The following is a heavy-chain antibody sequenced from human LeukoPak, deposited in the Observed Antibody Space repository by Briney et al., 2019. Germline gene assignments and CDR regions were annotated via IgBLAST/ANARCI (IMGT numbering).Heavy chain of an antibody. CDR1: GGSFSAYY. V-gene: IGHV4-34*01. CDR3: ATKDSSNYHYGALDI. J-gene: IGHJ3*02. Sequence: SDTLSLTCAVYGGSFSAYYWSWIRQPPGRQLEWIGEINHSGVTPYNPSLNSRVTISIDKTKNQFSLKLKSVTAADTAMYFCATKDSSNYHYGALDIWGRGTMVTVS. D-gene: IGHD3-22*01. CDR2: INHSGVT.